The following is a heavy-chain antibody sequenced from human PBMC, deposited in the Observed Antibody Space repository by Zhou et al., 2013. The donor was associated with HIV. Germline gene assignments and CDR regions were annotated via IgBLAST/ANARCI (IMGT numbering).Heavy chain of an antibody. Sequence: QVQLVQSGAEVKKPGASVKVSCKAFGYTFTDYYIHWVRQAPGQGPEWMGWINPHSGDTNYALKFQGRVTMTRDTSINTAYMELSRLRSDDTAVYYCARDYNFSELVNYSIWDYVGPGTLVTVSS. CDR3: ARDYNFSELVNYSIWDY. V-gene: IGHV1-2*02. CDR2: INPHSGDT. D-gene: IGHD3-3*01. CDR1: GYTFTDYY. J-gene: IGHJ4*03.